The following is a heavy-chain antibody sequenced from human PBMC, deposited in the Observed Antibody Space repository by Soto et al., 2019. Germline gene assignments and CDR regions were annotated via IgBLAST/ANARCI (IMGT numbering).Heavy chain of an antibody. J-gene: IGHJ4*02. V-gene: IGHV4-39*01. CDR2: KYYSGTS. CDR3: ARQDQQFFGLTYFDF. D-gene: IGHD3-3*01. CDR1: GDSISSGGHH. Sequence: QLQLQESAPGLVKPSETLSLTCTVSGDSISSGGHHWGWIRQPPGKGLEWIGTKYYSGTSYYNPSLQRRAIISVDMSKNQFSLKLSSVTAADTAMYYCARQDQQFFGLTYFDFWGPGILVTVS.